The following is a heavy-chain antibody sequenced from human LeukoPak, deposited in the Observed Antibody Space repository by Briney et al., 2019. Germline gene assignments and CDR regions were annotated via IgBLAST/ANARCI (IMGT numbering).Heavy chain of an antibody. CDR2: ISSSSSYI. J-gene: IGHJ4*02. V-gene: IGHV3-21*01. CDR3: VRMQVAGTGFDY. D-gene: IGHD6-19*01. CDR1: GFTFSSYS. Sequence: GGSLRLSCAASGFTFSSYSMNWVRQAPGKGLEWVSSISSSSSYIYHADSVKGRFTISRDNAKNSLYLQMNSLRAEDTAVYYCVRMQVAGTGFDYWGQGTLVTVSS.